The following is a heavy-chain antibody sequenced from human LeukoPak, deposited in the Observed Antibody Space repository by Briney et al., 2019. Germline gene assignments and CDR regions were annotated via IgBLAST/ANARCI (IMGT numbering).Heavy chain of an antibody. CDR1: GYTFTSYD. Sequence: ASVKVSCKASGYTFTSYDINWVRQATGQVLEWMGWMNPNSDNTGYAQKFQGRVTMTRNTSISTAYMELSSLRSEDTAVYYCARVSRAAGSVGLWLVSYGMDVWGQGTTVTVSS. J-gene: IGHJ6*02. V-gene: IGHV1-8*01. CDR3: ARVSRAAGSVGLWLVSYGMDV. CDR2: MNPNSDNT. D-gene: IGHD6-13*01.